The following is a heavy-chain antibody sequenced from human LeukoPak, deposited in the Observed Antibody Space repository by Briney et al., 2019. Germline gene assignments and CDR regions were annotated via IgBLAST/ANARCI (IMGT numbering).Heavy chain of an antibody. D-gene: IGHD5-18*01. CDR2: ISSSGATI. CDR1: GFTFSGYS. Sequence: GGSLRLSCAASGFTFSGYSMNWVRQAPGKGLEWVSYISSSGATIDYADSVKGRFTISRDNAKNSLYLQMNSLRAEDTAVYYCSRLRRYSYGYADYWGQGTLVTVSS. V-gene: IGHV3-48*04. CDR3: SRLRRYSYGYADY. J-gene: IGHJ4*02.